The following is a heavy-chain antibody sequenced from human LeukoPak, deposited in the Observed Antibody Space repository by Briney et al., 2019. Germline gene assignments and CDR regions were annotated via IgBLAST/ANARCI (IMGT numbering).Heavy chain of an antibody. J-gene: IGHJ5*02. V-gene: IGHV1-2*02. Sequence: GASVKVSCKTSGYTFTGYYMHWVRQAPGQGLEWMGWINPNSGGTNYAQKFQGRVTMTRDTSISTAYMELSRLRSDDTAVYYCAREWLANPSDIEVVPGEFGWFDPWGQGTLVTVSS. CDR3: AREWLANPSDIEVVPGEFGWFDP. CDR1: GYTFTGYY. CDR2: INPNSGGT. D-gene: IGHD2-2*01.